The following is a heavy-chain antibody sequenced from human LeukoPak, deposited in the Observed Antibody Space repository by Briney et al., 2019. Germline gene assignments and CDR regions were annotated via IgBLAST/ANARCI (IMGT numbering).Heavy chain of an antibody. CDR2: VYFTGST. CDR1: GGSLSSRSHY. V-gene: IGHV4-39*01. Sequence: SETLSLTCTVSGGSLSSRSHYWGCIRQFPGKGLQWLASVYFTGSTYYNPSLTSRATVSVDTSKNQFSLKLSSVTAADTAVYYCARAESGPTAFFDYWGQGTLVTVSS. J-gene: IGHJ4*02. D-gene: IGHD3-3*01. CDR3: ARAESGPTAFFDY.